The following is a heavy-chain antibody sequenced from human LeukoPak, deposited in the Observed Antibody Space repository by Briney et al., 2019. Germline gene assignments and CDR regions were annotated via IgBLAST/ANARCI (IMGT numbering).Heavy chain of an antibody. CDR3: ARDILTGYPALDY. D-gene: IGHD3-9*01. J-gene: IGHJ4*02. CDR1: GFTFSSYS. Sequence: LPGGSLRLSCAASGFTFSSYSMNWVRQAPGKGLEWVSYISSSGSTIYYADSVKGRFTISRDNAKNSLYLQMNSLRAEDTAVYYCARDILTGYPALDYWGQGTLVTVSS. CDR2: ISSSGSTI. V-gene: IGHV3-48*04.